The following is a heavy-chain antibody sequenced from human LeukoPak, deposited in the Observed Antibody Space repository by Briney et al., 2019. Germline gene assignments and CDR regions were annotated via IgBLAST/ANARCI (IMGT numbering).Heavy chain of an antibody. CDR3: ARVETAERDIVVVPAAIGY. V-gene: IGHV1-8*01. CDR2: MNPNSGNT. CDR1: GYTFTSYD. D-gene: IGHD2-2*01. J-gene: IGHJ4*02. Sequence: ASVKVSCKASGYTFTSYDINWVRQATGQGLEWMGWMNPNSGNTGYAQKFQGRVTMTRNTSISTAYMELSSLRSEDTAVYYCARVETAERDIVVVPAAIGYWGQGTLVTVSS.